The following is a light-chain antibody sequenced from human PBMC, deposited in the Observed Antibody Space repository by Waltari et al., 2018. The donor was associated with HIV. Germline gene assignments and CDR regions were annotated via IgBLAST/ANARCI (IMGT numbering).Light chain of an antibody. J-gene: IGKJ2*01. V-gene: IGKV4-1*01. CDR1: QIVLYSSNNKNY. Sequence: IVMTQSPDSLAVSLGEWAAITCQSSQIVLYSSNNKNYLAWYQQKPGQPPKLIIYCASTREAGVPDRFSGSGSGTDFTLTISSLRAEDVALYYCQQYYSTPPTFGQGTKLEIK. CDR3: QQYYSTPPT. CDR2: CAS.